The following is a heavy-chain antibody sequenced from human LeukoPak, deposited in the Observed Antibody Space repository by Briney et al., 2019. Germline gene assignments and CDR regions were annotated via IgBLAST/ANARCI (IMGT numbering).Heavy chain of an antibody. Sequence: GGSLRLSCAATGFTFSIYWMSWVRQAPGKGLEWVANIKQDGSEQYYVDSVKGRFTISRDNAKNSLYLQMNSLRAEDTAVYYCAKDSIAAAGTFSWVSWGQGTLVTVSS. V-gene: IGHV3-7*03. CDR3: AKDSIAAAGTFSWVS. J-gene: IGHJ4*02. CDR2: IKQDGSEQ. D-gene: IGHD6-13*01. CDR1: GFTFSIYW.